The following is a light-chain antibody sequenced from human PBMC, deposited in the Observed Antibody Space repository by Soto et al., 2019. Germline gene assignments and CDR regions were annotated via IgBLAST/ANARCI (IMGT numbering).Light chain of an antibody. J-gene: IGKJ4*01. V-gene: IGKV1-27*01. CDR2: KAS. CDR1: QSISNR. CDR3: QKYNSAPLT. Sequence: DIKMTQSPSSLSASVGDRVTITCRASQSISNRLAWYRQTPGRAPRLLIFKASTIPSGVPSRFSCSGAGTDCTRTISSLQPEDVAADYCQKYNSAPLTFGGGTKVDIK.